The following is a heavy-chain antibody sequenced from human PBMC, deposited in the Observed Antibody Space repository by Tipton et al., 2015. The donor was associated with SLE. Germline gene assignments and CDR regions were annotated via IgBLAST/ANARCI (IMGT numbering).Heavy chain of an antibody. Sequence: LRLSCTVSGTSISSGSYYWSWIRQPAGKGLEWIGYIYTSGSTNYNPSLKSRVTISVDTSKNQFSLKLSSVTAADTAVYYCARVDDGDDYNYYFDYWGQGTLVTVSS. J-gene: IGHJ4*02. CDR2: IYTSGST. D-gene: IGHD5-24*01. CDR1: GTSISSGSYY. CDR3: ARVDDGDDYNYYFDY. V-gene: IGHV4-61*09.